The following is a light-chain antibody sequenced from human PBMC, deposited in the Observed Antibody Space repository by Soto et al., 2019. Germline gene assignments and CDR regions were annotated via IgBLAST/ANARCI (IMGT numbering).Light chain of an antibody. CDR3: QQYETFSGT. J-gene: IGKJ1*01. V-gene: IGKV3D-7*01. CDR1: QTVRSSY. CDR2: DAS. Sequence: EIVLTQSPATLSFSPLQRATLSFSSSQTVRSSYLAWYQQKPGQAPRLLIYDASDRATGIPARFSGSGSGTDFTLTIASLQPDDFATYYCQQYETFSGTFGPGTKVDNK.